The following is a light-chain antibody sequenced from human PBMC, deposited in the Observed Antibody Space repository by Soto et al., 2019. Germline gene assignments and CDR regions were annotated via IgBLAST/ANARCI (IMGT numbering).Light chain of an antibody. J-gene: IGLJ1*01. CDR2: EVS. V-gene: IGLV2-14*01. CDR3: SSYLSTTGDH. Sequence: QSVLTQPASVSGSPGQSITISCTGTSSDVGGYDYVSWYQLHPGKAPKLMVFEVSNRPSGVSYRFSGSKSGNTASRTIFGLKADDEADYFCSSYLSTTGDHVGPGT. CDR1: SSDVGGYDY.